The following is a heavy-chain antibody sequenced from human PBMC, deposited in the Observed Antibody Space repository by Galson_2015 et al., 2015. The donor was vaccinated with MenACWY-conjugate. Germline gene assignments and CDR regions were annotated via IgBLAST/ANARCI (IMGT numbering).Heavy chain of an antibody. J-gene: IGHJ4*02. Sequence: ALRLACAAWGFTVNSNYMSWVRQAPGKGLEWVSVIYGGGSTYYADSVKGSFTISRDNSKNTLYLQMNSLRAEDTAVYYCARNPNYYDSILALGYWGQGTLVTVSS. CDR1: GFTVNSNY. CDR2: IYGGGST. CDR3: ARNPNYYDSILALGY. D-gene: IGHD3-22*01. V-gene: IGHV3-66*01.